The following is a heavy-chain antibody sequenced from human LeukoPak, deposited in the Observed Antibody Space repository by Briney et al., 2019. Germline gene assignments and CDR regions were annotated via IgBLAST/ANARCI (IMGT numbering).Heavy chain of an antibody. Sequence: ASVKVSCKASGYTFTSYAMHWVRQAPGQRPEWMGWINAGNGNTKYSQKFQGRVTITRDTSASTAYMELSSLRPEDTAVYYCARVQSAYCSSSSCYGGYFDYGGQGTLVTVSS. CDR2: INAGNGNT. CDR3: ARVQSAYCSSSSCYGGYFDY. V-gene: IGHV1-3*01. CDR1: GYTFTSYA. J-gene: IGHJ4*02. D-gene: IGHD2-2*01.